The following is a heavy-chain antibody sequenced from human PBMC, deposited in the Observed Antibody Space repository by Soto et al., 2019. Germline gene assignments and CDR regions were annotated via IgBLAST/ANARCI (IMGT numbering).Heavy chain of an antibody. CDR2: MNPNSGNT. D-gene: IGHD1-26*01. J-gene: IGHJ4*02. CDR3: ARETRGSYRLDY. CDR1: GYTFTSYD. Sequence: QVQLVQSGAEVKKPGASVKVSCKASGYTFTSYDINWVRQATGQGLEWMGWMNPNSGNTGYAQKXXGXXSMTRNTSISIAYRELSSLRSEDTAVYYCARETRGSYRLDYWGQGTLVTVSS. V-gene: IGHV1-8*01.